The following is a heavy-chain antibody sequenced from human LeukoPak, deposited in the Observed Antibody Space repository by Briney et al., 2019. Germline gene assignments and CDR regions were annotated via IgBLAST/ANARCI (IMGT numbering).Heavy chain of an antibody. CDR2: ISSSSSYI. J-gene: IGHJ1*01. V-gene: IGHV3-21*01. D-gene: IGHD3-3*01. CDR1: GFTFSSYS. Sequence: PGGSLRLSCASSGFTFSSYSMKWVRHAPGKGLEWVSSISSSSSYIYYADSVKGRFTISRDNAKNSLYLQMNSLRAEDTAVYYCARDRPPYDFWSGYYFDFQHWGQGTLVTVSS. CDR3: ARDRPPYDFWSGYYFDFQH.